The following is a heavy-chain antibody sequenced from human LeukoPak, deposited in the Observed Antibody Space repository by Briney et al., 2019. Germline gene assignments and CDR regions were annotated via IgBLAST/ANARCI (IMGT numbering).Heavy chain of an antibody. CDR1: GYTFNRYG. J-gene: IGHJ3*02. D-gene: IGHD3-16*01. CDR3: AKDRVGAPPGDWEYLGASNCFDI. CDR2: ISTYNGNT. V-gene: IGHV1-18*01. Sequence: GASVKVSCKASGYTFNRYGVNWVRQAPGQGLEWMGWISTYNGNTNLAQKFKGRVTMTTDTATSTAYMELKSLRLDDTAVYYCAKDRVGAPPGDWEYLGASNCFDIWGQGTMVSVSS.